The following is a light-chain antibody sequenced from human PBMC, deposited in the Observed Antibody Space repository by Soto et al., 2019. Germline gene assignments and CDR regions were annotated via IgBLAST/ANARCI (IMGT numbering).Light chain of an antibody. V-gene: IGKV3-11*01. J-gene: IGKJ1*01. CDR1: QSVSSY. CDR3: QQRSDWPRT. CDR2: DTS. Sequence: EIVLTQSPGILSLSPVERATLSCRASQSVSSYLAWYQQKPGQAPRLLIYDTSNRATGIPARFGGSGSGTDFTLTISSLEPDDFAVYYCQQRSDWPRTFGQGTKVEIK.